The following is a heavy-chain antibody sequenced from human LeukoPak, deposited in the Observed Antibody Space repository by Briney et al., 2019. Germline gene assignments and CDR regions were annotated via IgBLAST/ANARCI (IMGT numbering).Heavy chain of an antibody. CDR3: ARGDGDYSFDY. CDR2: IYYSGST. V-gene: IGHV4-39*07. CDR1: GGSISSSSYY. Sequence: SETLSLTCTVSGGSISSSSYYWGWIRQPPGKGLEWIGSIYYSGSTNYNPSLKSRVTISVDTSKNQFSLKLSSVTAADTAVYYCARGDGDYSFDYWGQGTLVTVSS. J-gene: IGHJ4*02. D-gene: IGHD4-17*01.